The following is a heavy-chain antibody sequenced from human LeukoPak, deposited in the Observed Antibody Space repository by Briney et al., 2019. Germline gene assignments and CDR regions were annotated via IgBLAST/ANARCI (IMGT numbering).Heavy chain of an antibody. D-gene: IGHD1-14*01. Sequence: PSETLSLTCTVSGGSVSSRDYYWTWIRQSPGKGLEWDGLIYYSGTTYYSPSLKSRIAMSVDTSKNQFSLRLNSVTAADTAVYYCATIPEDRENYIDYWGQGTLVTVSS. CDR1: GGSVSSRDYY. CDR2: IYYSGTT. J-gene: IGHJ4*02. CDR3: ATIPEDRENYIDY. V-gene: IGHV4-30-4*01.